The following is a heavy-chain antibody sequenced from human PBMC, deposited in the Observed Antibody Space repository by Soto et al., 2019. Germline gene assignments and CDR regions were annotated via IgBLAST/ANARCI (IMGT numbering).Heavy chain of an antibody. CDR3: AKSLAGVELGIWMD. J-gene: IGHJ4*02. D-gene: IGHD7-27*01. V-gene: IGHV3-30*18. CDR1: GFTFSSYG. CDR2: ISYDGSNK. Sequence: QVQLVESGGGVVQPGRSLRLSCAASGFTFSSYGMHWVRQAPGKGLEWVAVISYDGSNKYYADSVKGRFTISRDNSKNTLYLQMNSLRAEDTAVYYCAKSLAGVELGIWMDWGQGTLVTVSS.